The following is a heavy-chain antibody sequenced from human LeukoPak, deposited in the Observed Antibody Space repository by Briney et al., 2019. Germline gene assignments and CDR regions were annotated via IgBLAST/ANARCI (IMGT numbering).Heavy chain of an antibody. Sequence: GGSLRLSCAVSGFTFSSYWMHWVRQAPGKGLVWVSRIDRDGSRINYADSVKGRFCISRDNGKNTLFLQMNSLRAEDAAVYYCVRGNDYGGPHYWGQGTLVTVSS. J-gene: IGHJ4*02. CDR1: GFTFSSYW. CDR3: VRGNDYGGPHY. D-gene: IGHD4-23*01. CDR2: IDRDGSRI. V-gene: IGHV3-74*01.